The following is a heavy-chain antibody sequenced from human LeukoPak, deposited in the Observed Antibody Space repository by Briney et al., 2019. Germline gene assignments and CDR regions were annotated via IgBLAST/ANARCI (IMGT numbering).Heavy chain of an antibody. V-gene: IGHV4-61*02. Sequence: PSETLSLTCTVSGGSISSSSYYWGWIRQPPGKGLEFIGRIYTSGSTNYNPSLKSRVTISVDTSKNQFSLKLSSVTAADTAVYYCARGSRGFDYWGQGTLVTVSS. CDR3: ARGSRGFDY. CDR1: GGSISSSSYY. J-gene: IGHJ4*02. CDR2: IYTSGST.